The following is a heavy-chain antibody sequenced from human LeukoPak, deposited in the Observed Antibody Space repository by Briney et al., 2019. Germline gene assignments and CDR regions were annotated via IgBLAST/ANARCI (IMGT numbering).Heavy chain of an antibody. CDR2: INHSGST. V-gene: IGHV4-34*01. CDR3: ARDRLYDYVWGSYRHPPDY. Sequence: SSETLSLTCAVYGGSFSGYYWSWIRQPPGKGLEWIGEINHSGSTNYNPSLKSRVTISVDTSKNQFSLKLSSVTAADTAVYYCARDRLYDYVWGSYRHPPDYWGQGTLVTVSS. D-gene: IGHD3-16*02. J-gene: IGHJ4*02. CDR1: GGSFSGYY.